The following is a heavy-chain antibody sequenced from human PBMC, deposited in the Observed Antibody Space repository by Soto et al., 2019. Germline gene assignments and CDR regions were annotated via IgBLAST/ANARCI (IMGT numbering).Heavy chain of an antibody. CDR3: VQSRCGGDCLQSYSYPSYYGLDV. CDR2: IYWDDDK. CDR1: GFSLSTTGVG. D-gene: IGHD2-21*02. J-gene: IGHJ6*02. Sequence: QITLKESGPTLVKPTQTLTLTCTFSGFSLSTTGVGVGWIRQPPGKALEWLALIYWDDDKRYNPSLNSRLTITKDTSKNQVVLAMTNVAPVDTATYYCVQSRCGGDCLQSYSYPSYYGLDVWGQGTTVTVSS. V-gene: IGHV2-5*02.